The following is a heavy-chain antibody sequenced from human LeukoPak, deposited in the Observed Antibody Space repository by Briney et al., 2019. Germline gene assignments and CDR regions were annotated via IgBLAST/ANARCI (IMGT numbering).Heavy chain of an antibody. CDR2: IYYSGST. D-gene: IGHD1-1*01. Sequence: SETLSLTCTVSGGSISSYYWSWIRQPPGKGLEWIGYIYYSGSTNYNPSLKSRVTISVDTSKNQFSLKLSSVTAADTAVYYCATAVTTGTTNDAFDIWGQGTMVTVSS. V-gene: IGHV4-59*01. J-gene: IGHJ3*02. CDR1: GGSISSYY. CDR3: ATAVTTGTTNDAFDI.